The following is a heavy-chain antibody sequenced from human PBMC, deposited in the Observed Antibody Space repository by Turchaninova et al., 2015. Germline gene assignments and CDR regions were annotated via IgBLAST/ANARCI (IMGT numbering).Heavy chain of an antibody. CDR1: GYSFTCYW. Sequence: EVQLVQSVAAVKKPGASLKVSSKGSGYSFTCYWIGGGRQMPGKGREWMGIILPSDSDTRYSPSFQGQVSISADKSISTAYLQWDRLKASDTAIYYCARLRRGDDLDYWGQGTQVTVSS. V-gene: IGHV5-51*01. J-gene: IGHJ4*02. CDR2: ILPSDSDT. D-gene: IGHD3-3*01. CDR3: ARLRRGDDLDY.